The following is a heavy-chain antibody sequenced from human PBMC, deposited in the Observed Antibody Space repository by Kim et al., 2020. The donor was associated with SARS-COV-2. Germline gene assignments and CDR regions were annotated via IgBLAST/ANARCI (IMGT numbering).Heavy chain of an antibody. D-gene: IGHD3-16*01. Sequence: GGSLRLSCAASGFTFSSYAMSWVRQAPGKGLEWVSAISGSGGSTYYADSAKGRFTISRDNSKNTLYLQMNSLRAEDTAVYYCARDRGITFGGVLDYWGQGTLVTVSS. CDR2: ISGSGGST. J-gene: IGHJ4*02. V-gene: IGHV3-23*01. CDR3: ARDRGITFGGVLDY. CDR1: GFTFSSYA.